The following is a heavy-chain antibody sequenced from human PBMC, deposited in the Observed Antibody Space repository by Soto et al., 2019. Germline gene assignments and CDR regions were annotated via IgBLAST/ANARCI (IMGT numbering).Heavy chain of an antibody. J-gene: IGHJ5*02. CDR1: GGSFSGYY. V-gene: IGHV4-34*01. CDR2: INHSGST. CDR3: ARARYYYDSSGYYKTYNWFDP. Sequence: PSETLSLTCAVYGGSFSGYYWSWIRQPPGKGLEWIGEINHSGSTNYNPSLKSRVTISVDTSKNQFSLKLSSVTAADTAVYYCARARYYYDSSGYYKTYNWFDPWGQGTLVTVSS. D-gene: IGHD3-22*01.